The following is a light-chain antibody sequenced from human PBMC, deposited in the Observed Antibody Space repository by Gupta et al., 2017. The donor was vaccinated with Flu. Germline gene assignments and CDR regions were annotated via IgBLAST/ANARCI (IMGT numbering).Light chain of an antibody. Sequence: DIQMTQSPSTLSASVGDRVTITCRASQSISSWLAWYQQKPGKAPKLLIYKASSLESGVPSRFSGSGSGTEFTLTISSLQPDDFATYYCQQENSYPETFGQGTKVEIK. CDR1: QSISSW. CDR3: QQENSYPET. CDR2: KAS. J-gene: IGKJ1*01. V-gene: IGKV1-5*03.